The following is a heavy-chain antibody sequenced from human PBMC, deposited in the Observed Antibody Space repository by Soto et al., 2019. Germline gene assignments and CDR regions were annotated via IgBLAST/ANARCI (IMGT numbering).Heavy chain of an antibody. D-gene: IGHD3-22*01. V-gene: IGHV1-69*01. Sequence: QVQLVQSGAEVRKPGSSVKVSCKASGGTFSRHAISWVRQAPGQGLEWMGGIIPIFGTANHAQKFQGRVTIIADESTSTGDMEVSSLRSEDTAMYYCARGWGYDSNDYYYAYWGQGTLVIVSS. J-gene: IGHJ4*02. CDR1: GGTFSRHA. CDR2: IIPIFGTA. CDR3: ARGWGYDSNDYYYAY.